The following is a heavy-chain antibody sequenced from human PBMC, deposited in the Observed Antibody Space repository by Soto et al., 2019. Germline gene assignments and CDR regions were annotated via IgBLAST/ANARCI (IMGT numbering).Heavy chain of an antibody. J-gene: IGHJ5*02. CDR2: ISSSGSTT. CDR1: GFSISTSE. Sequence: EVQLVESGGGLVQPGGSLRLSCAASGFSISTSEMNWVRQAPGKGPEWLSYISSSGSTTSYADSVKGRFTVSRDNAKNSVYLQMSSLRAEDTAVYYCARDRESAGDWFDPWGQGTLVTVFS. V-gene: IGHV3-48*03. D-gene: IGHD1-26*01. CDR3: ARDRESAGDWFDP.